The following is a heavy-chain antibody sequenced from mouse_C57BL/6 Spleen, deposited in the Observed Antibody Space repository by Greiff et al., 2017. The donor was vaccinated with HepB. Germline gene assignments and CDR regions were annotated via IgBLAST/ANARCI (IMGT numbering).Heavy chain of an antibody. J-gene: IGHJ2*01. CDR1: GYTFTTYP. D-gene: IGHD2-1*01. CDR2: FHPYNDDT. V-gene: IGHV1-47*01. CDR3: ARGRDGNYEDYFDY. Sequence: VKLMESGAELVKPGASVKMSCKASGYTFTTYPIEWMKQNHGKSLEWIGNFHPYNDDTKYNEKFKGKATLTVEKSSSTVYLELSRLTSDDSAVYYCARGRDGNYEDYFDYWGQGTTLTVSS.